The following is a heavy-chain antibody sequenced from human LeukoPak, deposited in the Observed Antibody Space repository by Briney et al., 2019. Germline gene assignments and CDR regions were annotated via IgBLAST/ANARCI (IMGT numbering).Heavy chain of an antibody. D-gene: IGHD3-3*01. Sequence: PGGSLRLSCEASGFSFSQHSMGWVRLAPGKGLEWVSSITGGGTFTFYADSVKGRFTVSRDNANNLLFLQLHSLRAEDTALYYCARDTGYDFWSGYYPVDYWGQGTLVTVSS. CDR1: GFSFSQHS. J-gene: IGHJ4*02. CDR2: ITGGGTFT. V-gene: IGHV3-21*04. CDR3: ARDTGYDFWSGYYPVDY.